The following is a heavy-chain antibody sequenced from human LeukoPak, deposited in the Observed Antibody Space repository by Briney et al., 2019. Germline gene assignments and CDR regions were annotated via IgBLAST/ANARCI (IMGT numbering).Heavy chain of an antibody. Sequence: PGGSLRLSCAASGFTFSNAWMSWVRQAPGKGLEWVANINQDGSEKYYVDSVKGRFTISRDNAKNSLYLEMKNLRADDTAVYYCARDRSTSRYYHGMDVWGPGTTVIVSS. D-gene: IGHD2-2*01. V-gene: IGHV3-7*01. CDR1: GFTFSNAW. CDR3: ARDRSTSRYYHGMDV. J-gene: IGHJ6*02. CDR2: INQDGSEK.